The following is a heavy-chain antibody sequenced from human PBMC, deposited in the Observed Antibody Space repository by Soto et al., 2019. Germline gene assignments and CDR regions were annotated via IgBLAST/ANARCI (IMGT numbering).Heavy chain of an antibody. Sequence: GGSLRLSCAASGFTFSSYGMHWVRQAPGKGLEWVAVIWYDGSNKYYADSVKGRFTISRDNSKNTLYLQMNSLRAEDTAVYYCARSIVVVTAFDYWGQGTLVTVSS. V-gene: IGHV3-33*01. CDR1: GFTFSSYG. CDR3: ARSIVVVTAFDY. J-gene: IGHJ4*02. D-gene: IGHD2-21*02. CDR2: IWYDGSNK.